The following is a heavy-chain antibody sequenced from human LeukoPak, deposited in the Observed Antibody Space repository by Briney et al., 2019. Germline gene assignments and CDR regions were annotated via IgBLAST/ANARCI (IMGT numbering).Heavy chain of an antibody. CDR1: GGTFSSYA. Sequence: SVKVSCKASGGTFSSYAISWVRQAPGQGLEWMGGIIPIFGTANYAQKFQGRVTITADESTSTAYMELSSMRSEDTAVYYCARGLNPLGSFDYWGQGTLVTVSS. V-gene: IGHV1-69*13. J-gene: IGHJ4*02. CDR2: IIPIFGTA. CDR3: ARGLNPLGSFDY.